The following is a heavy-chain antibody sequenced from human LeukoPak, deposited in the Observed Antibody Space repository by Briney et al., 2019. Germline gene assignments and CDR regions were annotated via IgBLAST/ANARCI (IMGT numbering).Heavy chain of an antibody. CDR1: GYTFTSYY. CDR2: INPSGGST. D-gene: IGHD6-13*01. CDR3: GTGGSSWSDAFDI. Sequence: ASVKVSCKASGYTFTSYYMHWVRQAPGQGLEWMGIINPSGGSTSYAQKFQGRVTMTRDTSTSTVYMELSSLRSEDTAVYYSGTGGSSWSDAFDIWGQGTMVTVSS. V-gene: IGHV1-46*01. J-gene: IGHJ3*02.